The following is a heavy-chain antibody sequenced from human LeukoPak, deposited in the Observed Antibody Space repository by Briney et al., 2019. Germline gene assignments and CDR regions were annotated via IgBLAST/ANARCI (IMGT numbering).Heavy chain of an antibody. D-gene: IGHD3-22*01. J-gene: IGHJ3*02. CDR1: GGSFSGYY. V-gene: IGHV4-34*01. CDR2: INHSGST. CDR3: ASVGYYDSSGYYEDAFDI. Sequence: PSETLSLTCAVYGGSFSGYYWSWIRQPPGKGLEWIGEINHSGSTNYNPSLKSRVTISVDTSKNQFSQKLSSVTAADTAVYYCASVGYYDSSGYYEDAFDIWGQGTMVTVSS.